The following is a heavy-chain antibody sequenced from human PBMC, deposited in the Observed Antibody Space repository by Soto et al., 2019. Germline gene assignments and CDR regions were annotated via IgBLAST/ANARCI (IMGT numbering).Heavy chain of an antibody. V-gene: IGHV1-46*01. CDR1: GYTFTTYY. CDR3: ARDGCITATCAGGGNWFDP. J-gene: IGHJ5*02. Sequence: QVQLVQSGAEVRKPGASVKVSCKASGYTFTTYYMHWVRQAPGQGLEWIGIINPSGGRTTYAQKCQGRVTMSRDTSTSTVYMELRSLRSEDTAVYYCARDGCITATCAGGGNWFDPWGQGTPVTVSS. CDR2: INPSGGRT. D-gene: IGHD3-16*01.